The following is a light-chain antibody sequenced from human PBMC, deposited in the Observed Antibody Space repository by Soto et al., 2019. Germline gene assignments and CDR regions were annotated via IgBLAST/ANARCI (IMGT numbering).Light chain of an antibody. CDR3: YQSYGSPFT. Sequence: DIQMTQSPSSLSASVGDRVTITCRASRSISRFLNWYHQEPGKAPKLLIYSSSNLQNGVPSRFNGSGSGTDFTLTSSGLQPEDFATYYCYQSYGSPFTFGQGTRVEIK. CDR1: RSISRF. CDR2: SSS. V-gene: IGKV1-39*01. J-gene: IGKJ5*01.